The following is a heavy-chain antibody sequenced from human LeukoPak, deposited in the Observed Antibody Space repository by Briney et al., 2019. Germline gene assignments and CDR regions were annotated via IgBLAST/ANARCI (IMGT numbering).Heavy chain of an antibody. Sequence: SGGSLRLSCAASGFTFTDFYMNWVRRAPGKGLEWVSCISPTSSYMYYADSVQGRLTISRDKAKNSLYLQMNSLRAEDTALYYCGRDADGGNSWFDTWGQGTLVTVSS. V-gene: IGHV3-21*04. CDR1: GFTFTDFY. CDR3: GRDADGGNSWFDT. D-gene: IGHD4-23*01. J-gene: IGHJ5*02. CDR2: ISPTSSYM.